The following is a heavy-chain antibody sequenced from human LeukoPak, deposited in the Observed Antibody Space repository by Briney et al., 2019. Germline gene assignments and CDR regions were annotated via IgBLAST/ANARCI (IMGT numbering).Heavy chain of an antibody. D-gene: IGHD2-8*01. V-gene: IGHV3-74*01. CDR2: INNDGSGT. Sequence: GGSLRLSCAASGFTFSTYWMQWVRQAPGKGLVWVSRINNDGSGTTYADSVKGRFTISRDNPKNTVFLQMNSLRAEDTAVYYCARVADGPGSLIDYWGQGALVTVSS. CDR3: ARVADGPGSLIDY. CDR1: GFTFSTYW. J-gene: IGHJ4*02.